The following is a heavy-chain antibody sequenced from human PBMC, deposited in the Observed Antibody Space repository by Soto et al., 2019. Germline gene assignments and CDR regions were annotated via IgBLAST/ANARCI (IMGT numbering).Heavy chain of an antibody. CDR1: GFTFSSYA. J-gene: IGHJ4*02. D-gene: IGHD3-16*01. CDR3: ARGILRAPMYYFAY. CDR2: ITGRGIST. Sequence: SGGSLRLSCAASGFTFSSYAMSWVRQAPGKGLEWVSGITGRGISTYYADSVKGRFTISRDNSKNTLYLEMNTLRVEDTAVYYCARGILRAPMYYFAYGGQEPRVTVS. V-gene: IGHV3-23*01.